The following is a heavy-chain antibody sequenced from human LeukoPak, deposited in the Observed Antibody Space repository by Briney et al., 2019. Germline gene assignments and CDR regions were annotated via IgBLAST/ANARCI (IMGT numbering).Heavy chain of an antibody. CDR1: GGSISSYY. CDR3: ARGGYSYGFGFDY. CDR2: IYYSRST. J-gene: IGHJ4*02. Sequence: SETLSLTCTVSGGSISSYYWSWIRQPPGKGLEWIGYIYYSRSTNYNPSLKSRVTISVDTFKNQFSLKLSSVTAADTAVYYCARGGYSYGFGFDYWGQGTLVTVSS. D-gene: IGHD5-18*01. V-gene: IGHV4-59*01.